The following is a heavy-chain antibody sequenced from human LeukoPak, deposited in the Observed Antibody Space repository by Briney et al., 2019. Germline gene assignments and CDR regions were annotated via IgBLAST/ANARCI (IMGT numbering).Heavy chain of an antibody. V-gene: IGHV1-2*02. D-gene: IGHD4-17*01. CDR3: ATDPDYGDHEFDY. J-gene: IGHJ4*02. CDR2: INPNSGGT. CDR1: GYTFTGYY. Sequence: ASVKVSCKASGYTFTGYYMHWVRQAPGQGLEWMGWINPNSGGTNYAQKFQGRVTMTRDTSISTAYMELSRLRSDDTAVYYCATDPDYGDHEFDYWGQGTLVTVSS.